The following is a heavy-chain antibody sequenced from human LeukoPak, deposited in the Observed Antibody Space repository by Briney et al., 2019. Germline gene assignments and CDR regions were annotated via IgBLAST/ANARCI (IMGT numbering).Heavy chain of an antibody. D-gene: IGHD3-10*01. CDR2: IYSGGST. V-gene: IGHV3-53*01. Sequence: GGSLRLSCTSSGFTVSSTYISWVRQAPGKGLEWVSVIYSGGSTDYADSVKDRFTISRDNAKNSLYLQMNSLRAEDTAVYYCAGTPDFYGSGSYSGYYGMDVWGQGTTVTVSS. CDR1: GFTVSSTY. J-gene: IGHJ6*02. CDR3: AGTPDFYGSGSYSGYYGMDV.